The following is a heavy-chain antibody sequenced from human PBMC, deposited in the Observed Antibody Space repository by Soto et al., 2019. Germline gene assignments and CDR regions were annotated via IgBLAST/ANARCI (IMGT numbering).Heavy chain of an antibody. J-gene: IGHJ6*02. CDR3: ASGPEQWLATYYYYGMDV. V-gene: IGHV1-18*04. CDR2: LSAYNGNT. CDR1: GYTFTSYG. Sequence: QVQLVQSGAEVKKPGASVKVSCKASGYTFTSYGISWVRQAPGQGLEWMGWLSAYNGNTNYAQKLQGRVTMTTDKSTSTAYMELRSLRSDDTAVYYCASGPEQWLATYYYYGMDVWGQGPTVTVSS. D-gene: IGHD6-19*01.